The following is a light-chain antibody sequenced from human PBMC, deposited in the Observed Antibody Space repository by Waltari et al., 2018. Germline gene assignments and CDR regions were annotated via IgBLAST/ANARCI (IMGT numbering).Light chain of an antibody. CDR2: VNSDGSY. J-gene: IGLJ3*02. V-gene: IGLV4-69*01. Sequence: QLVLSQSPSASASLGASVKLTRTLSSGHSSNIIAWHQQQPEKGPRYLMKVNSDGSYRKGYEIPDRLSGSSSGSERYLTIASLQSEDEADYYCQTGGHGTWVFGGGTKLTVL. CDR3: QTGGHGTWV. CDR1: SGHSSNI.